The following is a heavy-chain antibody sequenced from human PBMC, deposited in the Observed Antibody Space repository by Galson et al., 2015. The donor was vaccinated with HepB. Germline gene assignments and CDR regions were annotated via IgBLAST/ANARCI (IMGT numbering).Heavy chain of an antibody. CDR1: GFTFSSYG. CDR3: AKDKGIAVSGTSWWFAH. Sequence: SLRLSCAASGFTFSSYGMHWVRQAPGKGLEWVAVISYDGSNKYYADSVKGRFIISRDNSKNTLYLQMNSLRAEDTAVYYCAKDKGIAVSGTSWWFAHWGQRTLVTVSS. V-gene: IGHV3-30*18. D-gene: IGHD6-19*01. J-gene: IGHJ5*02. CDR2: ISYDGSNK.